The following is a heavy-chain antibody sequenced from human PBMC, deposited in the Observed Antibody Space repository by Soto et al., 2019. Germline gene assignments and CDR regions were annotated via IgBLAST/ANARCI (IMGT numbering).Heavy chain of an antibody. D-gene: IGHD3-16*01. CDR3: AADLPDWGAYAFDY. CDR1: GFSFTYAW. J-gene: IGHJ4*02. CDR2: IKSMPDGGTT. V-gene: IGHV3-15*07. Sequence: EVQLVESGGGLVEPGGALRLSCAASGFSFTYAWLNWVRQAPGQGLEWVGRIKSMPDGGTTDYAAPVEGRFTISRDDLGNTVYMQMNRLKNEDTAVYYCAADLPDWGAYAFDYWGQGTLVTVSP.